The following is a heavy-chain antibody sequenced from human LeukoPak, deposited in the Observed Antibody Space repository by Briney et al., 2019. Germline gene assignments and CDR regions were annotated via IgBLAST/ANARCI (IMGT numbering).Heavy chain of an antibody. Sequence: TGGSLRLSCAASGFTFSSYSMNWVRQAPGKGLEWVSSITSTSKYIDYADSLKGRFTVSRDNAKNSLYLQINSLRVGDTAVYFCARVGAATFYWYYMDVWGQGTLVTVSS. J-gene: IGHJ4*02. D-gene: IGHD2-8*02. CDR3: ARVGAATFYWYYMDV. CDR1: GFTFSSYS. V-gene: IGHV3-21*01. CDR2: ITSTSKYI.